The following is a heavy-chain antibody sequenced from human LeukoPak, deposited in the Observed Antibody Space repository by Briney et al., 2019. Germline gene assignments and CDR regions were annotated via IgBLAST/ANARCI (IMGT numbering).Heavy chain of an antibody. J-gene: IGHJ4*02. CDR3: ANGIPCSSTSCPLIY. D-gene: IGHD2-2*01. Sequence: GGSLRLSCAASGFTFSSYAMSWVRQAPGKGLEWVSAISGSGGSTYYADSVKGRFTISRDNSKNTLYLQMNGLRAEDTVVYYCANGIPCSSTSCPLIYWGQGTLVTVSS. CDR2: ISGSGGST. V-gene: IGHV3-23*01. CDR1: GFTFSSYA.